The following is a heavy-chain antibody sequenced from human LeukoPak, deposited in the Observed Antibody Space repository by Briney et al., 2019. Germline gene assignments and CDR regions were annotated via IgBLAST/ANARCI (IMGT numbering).Heavy chain of an antibody. V-gene: IGHV1-2*02. CDR1: GYTFTGYH. D-gene: IGHD3-22*01. CDR2: INPNSGGT. Sequence: ASVKVSCKASGYTFTGYHMHRVRQAPGQGLEWMGWINPNSGGTNYAQKFQGRVTMTRDTSISTAYMELSSLRSDDTAVYYCARDPLAHDSSAYWYFDLWGRGTLVTVSS. J-gene: IGHJ2*01. CDR3: ARDPLAHDSSAYWYFDL.